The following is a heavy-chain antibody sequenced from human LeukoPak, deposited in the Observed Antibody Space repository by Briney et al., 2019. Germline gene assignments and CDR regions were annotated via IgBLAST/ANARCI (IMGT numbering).Heavy chain of an antibody. D-gene: IGHD5-18*01. CDR1: GYSISSGYY. Sequence: SETLSLTCTVSGYSISSGYYWGWIRQPPGKGLEWIGSIYHSGSTYYNPSLKSRVTISVDTSKNQFSLKLSSATAADTAVYYCARWAVTAMVTGAFDIWGQGTMVTVSS. V-gene: IGHV4-38-2*02. J-gene: IGHJ3*02. CDR2: IYHSGST. CDR3: ARWAVTAMVTGAFDI.